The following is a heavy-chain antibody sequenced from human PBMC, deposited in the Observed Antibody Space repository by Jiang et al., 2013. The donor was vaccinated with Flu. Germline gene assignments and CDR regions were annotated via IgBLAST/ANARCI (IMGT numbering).Heavy chain of an antibody. D-gene: IGHD2-15*01. V-gene: IGHV6-1*01. CDR1: GDSVSSNSAA. CDR3: AREDWDCSGGSCYFDAFDI. CDR2: TYYRSKWYN. J-gene: IGHJ3*02. Sequence: SQTLSLTCAISGDSVSSNSAAWNWIRQSPSRGLEWLGRTYYRSKWYNDYAVSVKSRITINPDTSKNQFSLQLNSVTPEDTAVYYCAREDWDCSGGSCYFDAFDIWGQGTMVTVSS.